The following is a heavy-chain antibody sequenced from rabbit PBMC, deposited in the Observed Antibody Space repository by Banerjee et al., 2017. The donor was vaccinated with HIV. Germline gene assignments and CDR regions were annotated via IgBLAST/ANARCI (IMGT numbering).Heavy chain of an antibody. Sequence: QEQLEESGGDLVKPEGSLTLTCTASGFSFSNKYVMCWVRQAPGKGLEWIACINTSSGNTVYATWAKGRFTISRTPSTTVTLQMTSLTAADTATYFCARRADYAGGGNFNSWGPGTLVTVS. CDR3: ARRADYAGGGNFNS. D-gene: IGHD4-2*01. J-gene: IGHJ4*01. CDR1: GFSFSNKYV. CDR2: INTSSGNT. V-gene: IGHV1S45*01.